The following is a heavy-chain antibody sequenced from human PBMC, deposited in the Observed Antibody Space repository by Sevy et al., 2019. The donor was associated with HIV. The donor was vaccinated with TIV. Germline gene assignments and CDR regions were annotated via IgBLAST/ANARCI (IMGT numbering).Heavy chain of an antibody. CDR2: IYYSGST. CDR3: ARATIKYYYGMDV. V-gene: IGHV4-59*01. Sequence: SETLSLTCTVSGGSISSYYWSWIRQPPGKGLEWIGYIYYSGSTNYNPSLKSRVTISVDTSKNQFSLKLSSVTAADTAVYYCARATIKYYYGMDVWGQWTTVTVSS. CDR1: GGSISSYY. J-gene: IGHJ6*02.